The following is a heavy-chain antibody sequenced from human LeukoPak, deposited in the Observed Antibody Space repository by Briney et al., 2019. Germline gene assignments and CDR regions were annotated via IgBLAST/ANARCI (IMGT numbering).Heavy chain of an antibody. J-gene: IGHJ3*02. CDR2: IKEDGSET. CDR1: GFTFNNYY. D-gene: IGHD2-15*01. Sequence: PGGSLRLSCAVSGFTFNNYYMTWVRQAPGKGLEWVAGIKEDGSETYYVDSVKGRFTISRDNAKNSLFLQMSSLRAEDTAVYYCARERYCSGDGCYRGYAFHIWGQGTMVTVSS. V-gene: IGHV3-7*01. CDR3: ARERYCSGDGCYRGYAFHI.